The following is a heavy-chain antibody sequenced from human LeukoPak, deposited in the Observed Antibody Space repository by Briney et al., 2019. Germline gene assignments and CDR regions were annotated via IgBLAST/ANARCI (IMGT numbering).Heavy chain of an antibody. CDR3: ARGLPGAVGAADY. D-gene: IGHD2-2*01. CDR2: INHSGGT. Sequence: SETLSLTCAVYGGSFSGYYWSWIRQPPGKGLEWIGEINHSGGTNYNPSLKSRLTISVATSKNQFSLKLSSVTAADTAVYYCARGLPGAVGAADYWGQGTPVTVSS. CDR1: GGSFSGYY. V-gene: IGHV4-34*01. J-gene: IGHJ4*02.